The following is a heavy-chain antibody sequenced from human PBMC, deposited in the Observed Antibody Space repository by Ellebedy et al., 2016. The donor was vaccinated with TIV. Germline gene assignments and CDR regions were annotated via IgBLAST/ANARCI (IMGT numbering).Heavy chain of an antibody. J-gene: IGHJ3*02. CDR3: AREICSSTSCYAPDAFDI. CDR2: INAGNGNT. CDR1: GYTFTSYA. V-gene: IGHV1-3*01. Sequence: AASVKVSCKASGYTFTSYAMHWVRQAPGQRLEWMGWINAGNGNTKYSQKFQGRVTITRDTSASTAYMELRSLRSDDTAVYYCAREICSSTSCYAPDAFDIWGQGTMVTVSS. D-gene: IGHD2-2*01.